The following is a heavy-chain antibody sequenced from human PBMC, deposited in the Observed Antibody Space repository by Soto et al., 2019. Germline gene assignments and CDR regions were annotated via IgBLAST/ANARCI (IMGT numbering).Heavy chain of an antibody. CDR3: ASRPLTTVVTPHPFDI. J-gene: IGHJ3*02. Sequence: QVQLQESGPGLVKPSETLSLTCTVSGGSISSYYWSWIRQPPGKGLEWIGYIYYSGSTNYNPSLSSPFTPSLDTSTNPSSLKRSSVTAADTAVYYWASRPLTTVVTPHPFDIWGQGTMVTVSS. D-gene: IGHD4-17*01. CDR1: GGSISSYY. CDR2: IYYSGST. V-gene: IGHV4-59*01.